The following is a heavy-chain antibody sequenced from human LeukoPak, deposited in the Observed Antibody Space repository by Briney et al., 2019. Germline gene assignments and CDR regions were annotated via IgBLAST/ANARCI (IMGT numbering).Heavy chain of an antibody. J-gene: IGHJ6*02. CDR2: ISWNSGSI. Sequence: GRSLRLSCAASGFTFDDYAMHWVRQAPGKGLELVSGISWNSGSIGYADSVKGRFTISRDNAKNSLYLQMNSLRAEDTALYYCAKETRAVAVAGTLYYYGMDVWGQGTTVTVSS. V-gene: IGHV3-9*01. D-gene: IGHD6-19*01. CDR3: AKETRAVAVAGTLYYYGMDV. CDR1: GFTFDDYA.